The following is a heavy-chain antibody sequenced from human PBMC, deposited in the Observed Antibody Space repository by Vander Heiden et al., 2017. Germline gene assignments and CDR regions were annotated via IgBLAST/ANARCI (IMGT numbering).Heavy chain of an antibody. J-gene: IGHJ4*02. CDR2: ISYDGSKK. CDR1: GFTFSSYA. CDR3: ARGWQQLVLDY. V-gene: IGHV3-30-3*01. Sequence: QVQLVESGGGVVQPGRSLRLSCAASGFTFSSYAMHWVRQAPGKGLEWVAVISYDGSKKYDADSVKGRFTISRDNAKNTLYLQMNRLRAEDTAVYYGARGWQQLVLDYWCQGTLVTVSS. D-gene: IGHD6-13*01.